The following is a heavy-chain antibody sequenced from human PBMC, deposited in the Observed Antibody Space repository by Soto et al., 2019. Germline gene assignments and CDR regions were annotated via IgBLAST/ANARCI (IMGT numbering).Heavy chain of an antibody. CDR2: ISWNSGSI. CDR1: GFTFDDYA. Sequence: GGSLRLSCAASGFTFDDYAMHWVRQAPGKGLEWVSGISWNSGSIGYADSVKGRFTISRDNAKNSLYLQMNSLRAEDTALYYCAKDIGPGYDILTGPFDYWGQGTLVTVSS. V-gene: IGHV3-9*01. CDR3: AKDIGPGYDILTGPFDY. J-gene: IGHJ4*02. D-gene: IGHD3-9*01.